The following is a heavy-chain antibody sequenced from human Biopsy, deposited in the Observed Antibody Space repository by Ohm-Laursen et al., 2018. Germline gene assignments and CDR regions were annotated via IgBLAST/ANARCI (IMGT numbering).Heavy chain of an antibody. CDR1: GFTFSSYG. CDR2: IWYDGSRQ. J-gene: IGHJ6*02. D-gene: IGHD6-25*01. V-gene: IGHV3-33*01. Sequence: SLRLSCSASGFTFSSYGMHWVRQAPGKGLEWVAVIWYDGSRQYYADSVKGRFTISRDNSKNTLYLQMNSLRAEETAVYYCARDGAAGYGLDVWGQGTTVFVSS. CDR3: ARDGAAGYGLDV.